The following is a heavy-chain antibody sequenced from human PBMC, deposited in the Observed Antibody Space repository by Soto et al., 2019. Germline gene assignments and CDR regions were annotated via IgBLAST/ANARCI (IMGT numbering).Heavy chain of an antibody. D-gene: IGHD3-16*01. Sequence: GGSLRLSCAASGVTVINNYMSWVRQAPGKGLEWVSVIYSGGSTYYADSVKGRFTISRDNSKNTLYLQMNSLRAEDTAVYYCARDSVTLFAFDVWGQGTMVTVSS. J-gene: IGHJ3*01. V-gene: IGHV3-66*01. CDR2: IYSGGST. CDR1: GVTVINNY. CDR3: ARDSVTLFAFDV.